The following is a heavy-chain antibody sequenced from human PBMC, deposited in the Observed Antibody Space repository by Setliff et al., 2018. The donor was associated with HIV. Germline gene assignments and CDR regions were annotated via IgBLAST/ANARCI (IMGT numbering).Heavy chain of an antibody. V-gene: IGHV3-11*04. D-gene: IGHD6-13*01. CDR1: GFTFSDYY. Sequence: GGSLRLSCAASGFTFSDYYMSWIRQAPGKGLEWVSYISSRGSTIYYADSVKGRFTISRDNAKNSLYLQMNSLRAEDTSVYYCARSGSSWYGAFDIWGQGTMVTVSS. CDR2: ISSRGSTI. CDR3: ARSGSSWYGAFDI. J-gene: IGHJ3*02.